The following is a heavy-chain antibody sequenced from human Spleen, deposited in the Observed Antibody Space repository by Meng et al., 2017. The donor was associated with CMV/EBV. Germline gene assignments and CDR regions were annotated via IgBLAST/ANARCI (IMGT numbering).Heavy chain of an antibody. V-gene: IGHV3-7*01. J-gene: IGHJ4*02. D-gene: IGHD3-22*01. Sequence: ETLSLTCAASGFTFSGYGMSWVRQAPGRGLEWVANINQDGSEKDYVDSVKGRFTISRDNAKESLYLQMSSLRVEDTAVYYCARDPHVGYYYPFFDYWGQGILVTVSS. CDR3: ARDPHVGYYYPFFDY. CDR2: INQDGSEK. CDR1: GFTFSGYG.